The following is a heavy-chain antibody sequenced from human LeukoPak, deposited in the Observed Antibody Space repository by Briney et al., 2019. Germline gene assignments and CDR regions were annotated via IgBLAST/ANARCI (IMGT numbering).Heavy chain of an antibody. CDR3: ARRGGVVVHDAFDI. Sequence: SETLSLTCTVSGGSISSSSYYWGWIRQPPGKGLEWIGSIYYSGSTNYNPSLKSRVTISVDTSKNQFSLKLSSVTAADTAVYYCARRGGVVVHDAFDIWGQGTMVTVSS. D-gene: IGHD3-22*01. V-gene: IGHV4-39*07. CDR2: IYYSGST. J-gene: IGHJ3*02. CDR1: GGSISSSSYY.